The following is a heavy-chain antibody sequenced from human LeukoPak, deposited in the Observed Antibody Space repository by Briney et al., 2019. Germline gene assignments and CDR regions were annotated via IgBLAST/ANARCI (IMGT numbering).Heavy chain of an antibody. V-gene: IGHV3-48*03. D-gene: IGHD6-19*01. J-gene: IGHJ4*02. CDR1: GFTFSSYE. CDR3: ARVIAVAGLFDY. CDR2: ISSSGSTI. Sequence: GGSLRLSCAASGFTFSSYEMNWVRQAPGKWMEWVSYISSSGSTIYYADSVKGRFTISRDNAKNSLYLQMNSLRAEDTAVYYCARVIAVAGLFDYWGQGTLVTVSS.